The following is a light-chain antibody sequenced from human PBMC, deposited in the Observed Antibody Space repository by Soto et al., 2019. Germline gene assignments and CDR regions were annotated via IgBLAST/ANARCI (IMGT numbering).Light chain of an antibody. CDR2: GAS. Sequence: EIVLTQSPGTLSLSPGQRATLSCRASESISRDYLAWYQQRLGQAPRLLIYGASSGATGIPDRFSGSGSGTDFTLTISRLEPEDVAIYYCHQYFRSPLTFGGGTKVEIK. V-gene: IGKV3-20*01. CDR3: HQYFRSPLT. CDR1: ESISRDY. J-gene: IGKJ4*01.